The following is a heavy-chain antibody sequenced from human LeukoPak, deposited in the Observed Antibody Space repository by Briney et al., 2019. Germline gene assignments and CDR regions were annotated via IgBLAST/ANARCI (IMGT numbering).Heavy chain of an antibody. D-gene: IGHD1-26*01. CDR3: ARDPARVGATDFDY. CDR2: ISSSSSYI. J-gene: IGHJ4*02. CDR1: GFSFSNSW. Sequence: GGSLRLSCAASGFSFSNSWMHWVRQAPGKGLEWVSSISSSSSYIYYADSVKGRFTISRDNAKNSLYLQMNSLRAEDTAVYYCARDPARVGATDFDYWGQGTLVTVSS. V-gene: IGHV3-21*01.